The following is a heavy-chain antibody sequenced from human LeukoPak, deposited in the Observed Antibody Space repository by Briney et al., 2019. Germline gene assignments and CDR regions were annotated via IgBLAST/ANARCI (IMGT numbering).Heavy chain of an antibody. CDR1: GFTFSRYV. D-gene: IGHD2-2*01. V-gene: IGHV3-64D*06. CDR2: ITSNGGST. Sequence: PGGSLRLSCSASGFTFSRYVMHWVRQAPGKGLEYVSTITSNGGSTYYADSVKGRFTISRDNSKNTLYLQISSLRAEDRAVYYCVKDLAVPEGYWGQGTLVTVSS. CDR3: VKDLAVPEGY. J-gene: IGHJ4*02.